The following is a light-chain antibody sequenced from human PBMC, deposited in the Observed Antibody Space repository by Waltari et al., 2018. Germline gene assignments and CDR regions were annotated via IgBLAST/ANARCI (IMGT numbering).Light chain of an antibody. J-gene: IGLJ1*01. V-gene: IGLV2-11*01. CDR2: DVT. CDR1: SGDVGAYDS. CDR3: CSYAGSDTYV. Sequence: QSALTQPRSVSGSPGQSVTVSCSGTSGDVGAYDSVSWYQQYPGKAPKVVIYDVTKRPSGIPDRFSGSKSGNTASLTISGLQADDEADYYCCSYAGSDTYVFGSGTKVTVL.